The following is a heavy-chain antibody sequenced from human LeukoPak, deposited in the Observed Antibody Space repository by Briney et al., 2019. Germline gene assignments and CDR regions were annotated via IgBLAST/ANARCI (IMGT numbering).Heavy chain of an antibody. Sequence: GGSLRLSCAASEFTLSNHWMHWVRDVPGKGLVWVSRINSDGSSISYADSVKGRFTISRDNAKNTLYLQMNSLRAEDTAVYYCAREKSAWDAPDAFDLEGQGTMVTVSS. CDR3: AREKSAWDAPDAFDL. CDR1: EFTLSNHW. D-gene: IGHD1-26*01. V-gene: IGHV3-74*01. J-gene: IGHJ3*01. CDR2: INSDGSSI.